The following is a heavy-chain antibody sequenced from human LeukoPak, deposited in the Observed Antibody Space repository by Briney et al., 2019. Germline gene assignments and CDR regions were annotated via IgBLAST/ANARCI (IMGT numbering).Heavy chain of an antibody. V-gene: IGHV3-23*01. CDR3: AKDSSSWYDLPSDFDY. CDR2: ISGSGGST. CDR1: GFTFGSPW. J-gene: IGHJ4*02. Sequence: GGSLRLSCAASGFTFGSPWMHWVRQAPGKGLVWVSAISGSGGSTYYADSVKGRFTISRDNSKNTLYLQMNSLRAEDTAVYYCAKDSSSWYDLPSDFDYWGQGTLVTVSS. D-gene: IGHD6-13*01.